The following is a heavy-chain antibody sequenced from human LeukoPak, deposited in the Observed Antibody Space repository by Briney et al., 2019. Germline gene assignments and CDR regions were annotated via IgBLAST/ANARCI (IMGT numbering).Heavy chain of an antibody. Sequence: PSETLSLTCAVYGGSFSGYYWSWIRQPPGKGLEWIGEINHSGSTNYNPSLKGRVTISVDTSKNQFSLKLSSVTAADTAVYYCARDLKIVVVPAYGMDVWGQGTTVTVSS. D-gene: IGHD2-2*01. CDR2: INHSGST. V-gene: IGHV4-34*01. J-gene: IGHJ6*02. CDR1: GGSFSGYY. CDR3: ARDLKIVVVPAYGMDV.